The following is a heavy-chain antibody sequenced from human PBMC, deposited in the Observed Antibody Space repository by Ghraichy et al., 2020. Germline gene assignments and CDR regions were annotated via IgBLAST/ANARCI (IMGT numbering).Heavy chain of an antibody. CDR1: GFTFSSYS. CDR3: ARGSTVVRFYYYDGMDV. V-gene: IGHV3-48*02. Sequence: GGSLRLSYVGSGFTFSSYSMNWVRQSPGKGLEWVSYITSSSRTRFYADSVKGRFTISRDNAQNSLYLQMNSLTDEDTAVYYCARGSTVVRFYYYDGMDVWGQGTTVTVSS. D-gene: IGHD4-23*01. J-gene: IGHJ6*02. CDR2: ITSSSRTR.